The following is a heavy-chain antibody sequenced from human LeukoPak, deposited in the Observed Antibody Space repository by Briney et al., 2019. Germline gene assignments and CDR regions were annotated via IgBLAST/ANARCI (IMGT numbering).Heavy chain of an antibody. D-gene: IGHD3-10*01. J-gene: IGHJ5*02. Sequence: SETLSLTCTVSGGSISSYYWSWIRQPPGKGLEWIGYIYYSGSTNYKPSLKSRVTITVDTSKNQFSLKLSSATAADTAVYYCARGGYYGSGNDFRFDPWGQGTLVTVSS. CDR2: IYYSGST. V-gene: IGHV4-59*01. CDR3: ARGGYYGSGNDFRFDP. CDR1: GGSISSYY.